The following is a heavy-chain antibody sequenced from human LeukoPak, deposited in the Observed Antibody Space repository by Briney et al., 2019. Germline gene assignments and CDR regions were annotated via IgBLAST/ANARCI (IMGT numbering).Heavy chain of an antibody. V-gene: IGHV3-48*04. CDR1: GFTFSTYS. CDR3: ARLIGNSWLDY. J-gene: IGHJ4*02. Sequence: GGSLRLSCAASGFTFSTYSMKWVRQAPGKGLEWVSYISSSSSTIYYADSVRGRFTISRDNAKNSLYLQMNSLRAEDTAVYYCARLIGNSWLDYWGQGTLVTVSS. D-gene: IGHD6-13*01. CDR2: ISSSSSTI.